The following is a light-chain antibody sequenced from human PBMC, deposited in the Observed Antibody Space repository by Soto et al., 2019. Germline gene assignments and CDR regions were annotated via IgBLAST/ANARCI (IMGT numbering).Light chain of an antibody. CDR3: SSYTSSSPYV. CDR1: SRDIGFYNY. J-gene: IGLJ1*01. CDR2: EVA. Sequence: QSALTQPASVSGSPGQSITISCTGTSRDIGFYNYVSWYQQHPGKAPKLIIYEVAKRPSGVSSRFSGSKSGNTASLTISGLQAEDEADYYCSSYTSSSPYVFGTGNKVTVL. V-gene: IGLV2-14*01.